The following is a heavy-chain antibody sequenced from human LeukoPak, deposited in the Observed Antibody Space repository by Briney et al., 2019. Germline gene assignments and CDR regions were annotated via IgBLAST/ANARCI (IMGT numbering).Heavy chain of an antibody. CDR1: GYSLSSGYF. CDR2: VYRSGSS. CDR3: ARDRGFYDILTGSDNWLDP. Sequence: SETLSLTCSVSGYSLSSGYFWGWIRPSPGKGLEWIASVYRSGSSFFNPFLKSRVTISIDTSKNQFSLKLNSVTAADTAVYYCARDRGFYDILTGSDNWLDPWGPGTLVTVSS. J-gene: IGHJ5*02. V-gene: IGHV4-38-2*02. D-gene: IGHD3-9*01.